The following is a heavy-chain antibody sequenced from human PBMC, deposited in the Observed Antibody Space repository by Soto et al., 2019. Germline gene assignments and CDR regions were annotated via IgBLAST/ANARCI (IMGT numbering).Heavy chain of an antibody. V-gene: IGHV1-69*01. D-gene: IGHD2-15*01. Sequence: QVQLVQSGAEVKKPGSSVKLSCKASGGTFSSYAISWVRQAPGQGLEWMGGINPIFGTANYEQKFQGRVTITADESTSTAYMELISLIAEDTAVYYCARAPIDCSGGLCYSPFDYWGQGTLVTVSS. CDR2: INPIFGTA. CDR3: ARAPIDCSGGLCYSPFDY. CDR1: GGTFSSYA. J-gene: IGHJ4*02.